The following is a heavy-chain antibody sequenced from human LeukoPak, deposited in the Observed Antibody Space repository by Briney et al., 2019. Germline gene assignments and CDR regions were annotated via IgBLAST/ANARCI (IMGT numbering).Heavy chain of an antibody. CDR2: IFYSGNT. Sequence: SETLSLTCTVSGGSINSGGYNWGWVRQPPGKGLEWIGSIFYSGNTYYSPSLKSRVTISVDTSKNQFSLKLTSVTAADTAVYYCARDPPYDSGSGPRDYWGQGTLVTVSS. CDR1: GGSINSGGYN. J-gene: IGHJ4*02. D-gene: IGHD3-10*01. V-gene: IGHV4-39*07. CDR3: ARDPPYDSGSGPRDY.